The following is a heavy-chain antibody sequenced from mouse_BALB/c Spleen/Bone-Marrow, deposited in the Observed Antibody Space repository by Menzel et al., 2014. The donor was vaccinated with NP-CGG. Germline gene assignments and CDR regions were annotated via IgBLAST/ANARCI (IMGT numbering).Heavy chain of an antibody. CDR3: ARNYDYDDYYFDY. D-gene: IGHD2-4*01. CDR2: ILSGGSS. V-gene: IGHV2-2*02. Sequence: QVQLQQSGPGLVQPSQSLSITCTVSGFSLTTYGIHWIRQSPGKGLEWLGVILSGGSSDYNAALISRVSINKDNSKSQVFFKMNSLQANDTAIYYCARNYDYDDYYFDYWGQGTFITVSS. J-gene: IGHJ2*02. CDR1: GFSLTTYG.